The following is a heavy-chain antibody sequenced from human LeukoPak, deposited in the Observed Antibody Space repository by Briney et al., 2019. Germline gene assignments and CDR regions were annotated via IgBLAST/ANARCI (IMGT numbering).Heavy chain of an antibody. J-gene: IGHJ4*02. CDR3: ARSSGESGFFDY. D-gene: IGHD6-19*01. V-gene: IGHV4-30-4*01. Sequence: SQTLSLTCTVSGGSLSSGDYYWSWIRQPPGKGLEWIGYIYYSGSTYYNPSLKSRVTISVDTSKNQFSLKLSSVTAADTAVYYCARSSGESGFFDYWGQGTLVTVSS. CDR2: IYYSGST. CDR1: GGSLSSGDYY.